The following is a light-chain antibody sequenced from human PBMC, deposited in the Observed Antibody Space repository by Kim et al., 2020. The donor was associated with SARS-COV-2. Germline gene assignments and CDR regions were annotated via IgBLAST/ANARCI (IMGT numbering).Light chain of an antibody. J-gene: IGKJ2*01. Sequence: SPGERATLSCRASQSVSNTALAWYQQKPGQAPRLLIYETSNRATGVPDRFSGSGSGTDFTLTINRLAPEDFAIYYCQQYGGSPMYTFGQGTKLEI. CDR3: QQYGGSPMYT. V-gene: IGKV3-20*01. CDR1: QSVSNTA. CDR2: ETS.